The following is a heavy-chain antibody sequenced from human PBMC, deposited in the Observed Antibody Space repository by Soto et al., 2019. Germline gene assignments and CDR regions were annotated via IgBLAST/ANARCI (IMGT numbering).Heavy chain of an antibody. CDR1: GYTFTSYA. Sequence: ASVKVYCKASGYTFTSYAMHWVRQAPGQRLEWMGWINAGNGNTKYSQKFQGRVTITRDTSASTAYMELSSLRSEDTAVYYCANDYGDETFDPWGQGTLVTVSS. D-gene: IGHD4-17*01. V-gene: IGHV1-3*01. J-gene: IGHJ5*02. CDR3: ANDYGDETFDP. CDR2: INAGNGNT.